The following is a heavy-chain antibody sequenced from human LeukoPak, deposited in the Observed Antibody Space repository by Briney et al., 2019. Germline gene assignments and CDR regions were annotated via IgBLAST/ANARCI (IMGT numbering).Heavy chain of an antibody. D-gene: IGHD5-12*01. Sequence: GGSLRLSCAASGFTFSSYGMHWVRQAPGKGLEWVSVIYSGGSTYYADSVKGRFTISRDNSKNTLYLQMNSLRAEDTAVYYCARNLVATRDYWGQGTLVTVSS. CDR2: IYSGGST. CDR1: GFTFSSYG. V-gene: IGHV3-66*01. CDR3: ARNLVATRDY. J-gene: IGHJ4*02.